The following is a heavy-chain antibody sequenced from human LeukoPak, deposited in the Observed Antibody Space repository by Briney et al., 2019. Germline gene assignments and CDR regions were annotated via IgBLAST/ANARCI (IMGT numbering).Heavy chain of an antibody. J-gene: IGHJ4*02. D-gene: IGHD6-19*01. V-gene: IGHV3-23*01. CDR1: GFTFSSYA. Sequence: PGASLRLSCAASGFTFSSYAMSWVRQAPGKGLEWVSAISGSGGSTYYADSVKGRFTISRDNSKNTLYLQMNSLRAEDTAVYYCAKGIHSGPSLFDYWGQGTLVTVSS. CDR3: AKGIHSGPSLFDY. CDR2: ISGSGGST.